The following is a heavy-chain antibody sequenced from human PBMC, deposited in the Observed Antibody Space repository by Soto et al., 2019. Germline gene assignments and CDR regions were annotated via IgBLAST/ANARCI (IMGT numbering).Heavy chain of an antibody. J-gene: IGHJ6*02. Sequence: QVQLQESGPGLVKPAQTLSLTCTVSGGSLSSGGYYWSWIRQHPGKGLEWIGYIYYSGSTYYNPSLKSRVTISEDTSKNQFSLKLSYVTAADTAVYYCARDEGYGDIYYYGMDVWGQGTTVTVSS. D-gene: IGHD4-17*01. V-gene: IGHV4-31*03. CDR3: ARDEGYGDIYYYGMDV. CDR2: IYYSGST. CDR1: GGSLSSGGYY.